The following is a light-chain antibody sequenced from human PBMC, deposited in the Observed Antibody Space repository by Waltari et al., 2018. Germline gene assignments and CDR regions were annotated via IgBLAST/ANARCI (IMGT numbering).Light chain of an antibody. CDR1: SSDVGDYNY. CDR3: CSYAGSSRV. Sequence: QSALTQPRSVSGSPGQSVTISCTGTSSDVGDYNYVSWYQQHPGKAPKLMIYDVSKRPSGAPDRFSGSKSGNTASLTISGLQAEDEADYYCCSYAGSSRVFGGGTKLTVL. J-gene: IGLJ3*02. CDR2: DVS. V-gene: IGLV2-11*01.